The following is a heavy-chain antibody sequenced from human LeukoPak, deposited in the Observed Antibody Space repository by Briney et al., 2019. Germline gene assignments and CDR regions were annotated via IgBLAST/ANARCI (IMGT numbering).Heavy chain of an antibody. Sequence: PSQTLSLTCTVSGGSISSGCYYWSWIRQPAGKGLEWIGRIYTSGSTNYNPSLKSRVTISVDTSKNQFSLKLSSVTAADTAVYYCAREGDYCSGGSCYGYWGQGTLVTVSS. CDR1: GGSISSGCYY. J-gene: IGHJ4*02. CDR2: IYTSGST. V-gene: IGHV4-61*02. CDR3: AREGDYCSGGSCYGY. D-gene: IGHD2-15*01.